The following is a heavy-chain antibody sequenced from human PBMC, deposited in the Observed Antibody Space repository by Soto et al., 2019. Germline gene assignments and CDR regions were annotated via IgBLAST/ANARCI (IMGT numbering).Heavy chain of an antibody. CDR1: GYTFTVYY. J-gene: IGHJ6*02. CDR3: ARVDCSSTSCPGRYYGMDV. V-gene: IGHV1-2*04. D-gene: IGHD2-2*01. Sequence: GASVKVSCKASGYTFTVYYMHWVRQAPGQGLEWMGWINPNSGGTNYAQKFQGWVTMTRDTSISTAYMELSRLRSDDTAVYYCARVDCSSTSCPGRYYGMDVWGQGTTVTVSS. CDR2: INPNSGGT.